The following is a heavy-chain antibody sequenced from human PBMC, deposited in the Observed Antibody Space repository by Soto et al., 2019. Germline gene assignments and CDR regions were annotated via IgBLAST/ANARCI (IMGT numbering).Heavy chain of an antibody. V-gene: IGHV4-34*01. J-gene: IGHJ5*02. CDR2: INHSGST. D-gene: IGHD6-19*01. CDR3: ARGGIAVAGTDWFDP. Sequence: QVQLQQWGAGLLKPSETLSLTCAVYGGSFSGYYWSWIRQPPGKGLEWIGEINHSGSTNYNPSLKIRVTISVDTSKNKFSLKLSYVTAAETAVYYCARGGIAVAGTDWFDPWGQGTLVTVSS. CDR1: GGSFSGYY.